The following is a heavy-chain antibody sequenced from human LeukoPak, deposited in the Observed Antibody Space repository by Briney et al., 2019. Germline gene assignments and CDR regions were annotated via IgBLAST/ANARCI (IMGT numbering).Heavy chain of an antibody. J-gene: IGHJ4*02. CDR2: INHSGST. Sequence: KPSETLSLTCAVYGGSFSGYYWSWIRQPPGKGLEWIGEINHSGSTNYNPSLKSRVTVSVDTSKNQFSLKLSSVTAADTAVYYCARVRYWGQGTLVTVSS. D-gene: IGHD3-16*01. V-gene: IGHV4-34*01. CDR3: ARVRY. CDR1: GGSFSGYY.